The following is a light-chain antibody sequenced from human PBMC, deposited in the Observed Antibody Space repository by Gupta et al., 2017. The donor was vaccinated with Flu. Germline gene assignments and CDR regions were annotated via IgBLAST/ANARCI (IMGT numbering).Light chain of an antibody. CDR3: QQYSGTPLT. J-gene: IGKJ4*01. Sequence: DIVMTQSPDSLAVSLGERATINCKSSQSVLYSSNNKNYLAWYQQKPGQPPKLLIYWASTRESGVPDRFSGSGSGTDFTLTISSLQAEDVAVYYCQQYSGTPLTFGGGTNVEIK. CDR2: WAS. CDR1: QSVLYSSNNKNY. V-gene: IGKV4-1*01.